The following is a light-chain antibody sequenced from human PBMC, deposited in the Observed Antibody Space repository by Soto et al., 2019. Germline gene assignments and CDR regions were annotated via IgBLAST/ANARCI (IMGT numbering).Light chain of an antibody. Sequence: DIILTQSPDTLSLSPGERATLSCRASQNVRTFLAWYQQKPGQAPRLLISDASYRATGVPPRFSGSGSGTDFTLTISSLEPEDVATYYCQYLNSFPLTFGGGTKVELK. V-gene: IGKV3-11*01. CDR2: DAS. J-gene: IGKJ4*01. CDR3: QYLNSFPLT. CDR1: QNVRTF.